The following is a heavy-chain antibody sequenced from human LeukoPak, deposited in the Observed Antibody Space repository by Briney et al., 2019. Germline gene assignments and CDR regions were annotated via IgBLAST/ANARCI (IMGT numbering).Heavy chain of an antibody. J-gene: IGHJ6*02. Sequence: GGSLRLSCAASGFTFSSYSMNWVRQAPGKGLEWVSSISSSSSYIYYADSVKGRFTISRDNAKNSLYLQMNSLGAEDTAVYYCAGGPPLLGMDVWGQGTTVTVSS. CDR2: ISSSSSYI. CDR1: GFTFSSYS. CDR3: AGGPPLLGMDV. V-gene: IGHV3-21*01. D-gene: IGHD1-26*01.